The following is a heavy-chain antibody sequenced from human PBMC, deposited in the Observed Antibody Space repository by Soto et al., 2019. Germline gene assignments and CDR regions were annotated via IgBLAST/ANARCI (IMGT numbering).Heavy chain of an antibody. CDR2: INPNSGGT. Sequence: GASVKVSCKASGYTFTGYYMHWVRQAPGQGLEWMGWINPNSGGTNYAQKFQGWVTMTRDTSISTAYMELSRLRSDDTAVYYCASSITMDRGVTIDDAFDIWGQGTMVTVSS. J-gene: IGHJ3*02. D-gene: IGHD3-10*01. CDR1: GYTFTGYY. CDR3: ASSITMDRGVTIDDAFDI. V-gene: IGHV1-2*04.